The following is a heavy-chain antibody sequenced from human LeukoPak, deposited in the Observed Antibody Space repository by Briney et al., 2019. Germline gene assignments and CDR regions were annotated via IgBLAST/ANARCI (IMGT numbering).Heavy chain of an antibody. CDR3: ARVDSTDGTFDY. CDR1: GYSISSGYY. D-gene: IGHD1-1*01. J-gene: IGHJ4*02. Sequence: SETLSLTCTVSGYSISSGYYWGWIRQPPGQGLEWIGSIYHSGSTYYNPSLKSRVTISVDTSKNQFSLKLSSVTAADTAVYYCARVDSTDGTFDYWGQGTLVTVSS. CDR2: IYHSGST. V-gene: IGHV4-38-2*02.